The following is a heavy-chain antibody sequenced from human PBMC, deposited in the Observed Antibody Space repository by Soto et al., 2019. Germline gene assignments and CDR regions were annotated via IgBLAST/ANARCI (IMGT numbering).Heavy chain of an antibody. CDR3: SGGAVAGTLDYFDY. D-gene: IGHD6-19*01. CDR2: IIPFFGTA. Sequence: QVQLVQSGAEVKKPGSSVKISCKASGGTFSSYAITWVRQAPGQGLEWMGGIIPFFGTANYAQKFQGRVRMTADESTSTAYMELSSLRSDDTAVDYCSGGAVAGTLDYFDYWGQGTLVTVSS. CDR1: GGTFSSYA. V-gene: IGHV1-69*01. J-gene: IGHJ4*02.